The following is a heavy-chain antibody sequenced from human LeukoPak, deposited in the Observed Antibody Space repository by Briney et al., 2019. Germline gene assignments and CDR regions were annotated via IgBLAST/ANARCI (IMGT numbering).Heavy chain of an antibody. CDR1: GGSISSYY. CDR3: ARRFNSGWGSFDY. V-gene: IGHV4-59*08. CDR2: MHDSGTT. D-gene: IGHD6-19*01. J-gene: IGHJ4*02. Sequence: KPSETLSLICTVSGGSISSYYWNWIRQPPGKGLEWIAYMHDSGTTKYNPSLKSRVTISVDTSKNHFSLKLNSVTAADTAVYFCARRFNSGWGSFDYWGPGILVTVSS.